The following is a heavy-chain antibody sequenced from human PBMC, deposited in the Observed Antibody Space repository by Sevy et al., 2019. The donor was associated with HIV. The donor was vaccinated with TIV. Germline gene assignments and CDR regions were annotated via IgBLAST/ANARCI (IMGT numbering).Heavy chain of an antibody. Sequence: GGSLRLSCAASGFTFSSYWMSWVRQAPGKGLEWVANIKQDGSEKYYVDSVKGRFTISRDNAKNSLYLQMNSLRVEDTAVYYCARFPPERAFDIWGQGTMVTVSS. V-gene: IGHV3-7*01. CDR1: GFTFSSYW. J-gene: IGHJ3*02. CDR2: IKQDGSEK. CDR3: ARFPPERAFDI.